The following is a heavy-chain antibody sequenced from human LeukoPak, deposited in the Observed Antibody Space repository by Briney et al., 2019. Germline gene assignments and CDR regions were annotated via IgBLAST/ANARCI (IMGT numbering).Heavy chain of an antibody. Sequence: GGSLRLSCAASGFTFSSYSMNWVRQAPGKGLEWVSYISSSSSTIYYADSVKGRFTISRDNAKNSLYLQMNSLRDEDTAVYYCARVGVATEWARGYYFDYWGQGTLVTVSS. CDR3: ARVGVATEWARGYYFDY. CDR2: ISSSSSTI. CDR1: GFTFSSYS. D-gene: IGHD5-12*01. J-gene: IGHJ4*02. V-gene: IGHV3-48*02.